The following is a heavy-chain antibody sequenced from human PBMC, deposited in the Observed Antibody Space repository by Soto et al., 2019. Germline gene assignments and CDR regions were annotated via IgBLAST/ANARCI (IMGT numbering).Heavy chain of an antibody. CDR3: AQPEGYALHS. CDR1: GGSHW. J-gene: IGHJ4*02. D-gene: IGHD2-8*01. Sequence: QVQLQEPGPGLVKPSGTLSLTCTVSGGSHWYSWVRQAPGKGLEWIGQIFHDGRASYDPSLQSQVTISIDKPRNQISLNVPALTAADTAIYYCAQPEGYALHSWGQGALVVVSS. CDR2: IFHDGRA. V-gene: IGHV4-4*02.